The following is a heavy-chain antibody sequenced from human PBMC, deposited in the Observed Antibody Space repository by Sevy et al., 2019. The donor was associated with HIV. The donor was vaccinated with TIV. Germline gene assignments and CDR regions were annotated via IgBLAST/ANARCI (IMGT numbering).Heavy chain of an antibody. D-gene: IGHD3-10*01. V-gene: IGHV3-15*01. CDR3: TTAPGTGY. CDR1: GFSLETFW. J-gene: IGHJ4*02. Sequence: GGCLRLSCAASGFSLETFWIHWVRQAPGKGLERVGRIKSNSDGGTTDYAAPLEGRFTMSRDDSENKIYLQINNLKIEDSAVYYCTTAPGTGYWGQGTLVNVSS. CDR2: IKSNSDGGTT.